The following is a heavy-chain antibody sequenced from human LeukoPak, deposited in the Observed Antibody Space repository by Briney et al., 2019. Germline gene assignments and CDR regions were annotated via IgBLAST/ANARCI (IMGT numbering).Heavy chain of an antibody. J-gene: IGHJ3*02. V-gene: IGHV3-74*01. Sequence: GGSLRLSCAASGFTFSSYWMDWVRQAPGKGLMWVSRIKSDGTDTGYADSVKGRFTISRDNAKNYLYLQMDSLRAEDTALYYCARVYSYKFDSSGRNAFDIWGRGTMVTVSS. CDR2: IKSDGTDT. CDR1: GFTFSSYW. CDR3: ARVYSYKFDSSGRNAFDI. D-gene: IGHD3-22*01.